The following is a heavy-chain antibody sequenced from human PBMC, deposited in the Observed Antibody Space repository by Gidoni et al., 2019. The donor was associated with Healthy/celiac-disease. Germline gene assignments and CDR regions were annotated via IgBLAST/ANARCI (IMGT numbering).Heavy chain of an antibody. CDR1: GASFSGYD. V-gene: IGHV4-34*01. J-gene: IGHJ4*02. D-gene: IGHD6-13*01. CDR2: INHSGST. Sequence: QVQLQQWGAGLLKPSETLSLTCAVYGASFSGYDWSWIRHPPGKGLEWIGEINHSGSTNYNPSLKSRVTISVDTSKNQFSLKLSSVTAADTAVYYCARGLSYSSSWYGVGYWGQGTLVTVSS. CDR3: ARGLSYSSSWYGVGY.